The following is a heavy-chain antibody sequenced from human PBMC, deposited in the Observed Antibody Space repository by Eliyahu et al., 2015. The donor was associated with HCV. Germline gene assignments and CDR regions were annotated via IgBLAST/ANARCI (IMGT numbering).Heavy chain of an antibody. J-gene: IGHJ5*02. V-gene: IGHV4-59*01. CDR2: IHYSGST. CDR1: GGSIXTYY. CDR3: ASGGGGIAVTGTGGWFDP. Sequence: QVQLQESGPGLVKPSETLSLTXTVSGGSIXTYYWSWILPPPGXGLEWIXYIHYSGSTNYNPSLKNRVTISIDTSKNQFSLNLTSVTAADTAIYYCASGGGGIAVTGTGGWFDPWGQGTLVTVSS. D-gene: IGHD6-19*01.